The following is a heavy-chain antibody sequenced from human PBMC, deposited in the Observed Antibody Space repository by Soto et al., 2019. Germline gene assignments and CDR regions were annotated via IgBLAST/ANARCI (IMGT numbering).Heavy chain of an antibody. CDR2: IYHSGST. D-gene: IGHD5-12*01. Sequence: QVQLQESGPGLVKPSETLSLTCTVSGGSVNSVSYYWTWIRQPPGKGLEWIGYIYHSGSTNYNPSLKSRVTISLDTSENQFSLELTSVTAADTAVYYCARDRWGDGYDNSYYGMDAWGQGTTVTVSS. CDR3: ARDRWGDGYDNSYYGMDA. CDR1: GGSVNSVSYY. J-gene: IGHJ6*02. V-gene: IGHV4-61*01.